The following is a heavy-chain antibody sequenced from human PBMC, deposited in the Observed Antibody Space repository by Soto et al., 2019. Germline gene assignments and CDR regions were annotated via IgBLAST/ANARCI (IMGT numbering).Heavy chain of an antibody. Sequence: QVQLVQSGAEVKKPGSSVKVSCKAYGGTFSSYAISWVRQAPGQGLEWMGGIIPIFGTANYAQKFQGRVTITADESTSTAYMELSSLRSEDTAVYSCARSTHDSSGYYYVGSSFDYWGQGTLVTVSS. CDR3: ARSTHDSSGYYYVGSSFDY. D-gene: IGHD3-22*01. CDR2: IIPIFGTA. CDR1: GGTFSSYA. V-gene: IGHV1-69*01. J-gene: IGHJ4*02.